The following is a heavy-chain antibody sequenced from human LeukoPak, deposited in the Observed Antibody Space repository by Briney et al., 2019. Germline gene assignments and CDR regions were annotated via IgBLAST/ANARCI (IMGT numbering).Heavy chain of an antibody. D-gene: IGHD3-22*01. CDR1: GGSFSGYY. CDR2: INHSGST. V-gene: IGHV4-34*01. J-gene: IGHJ3*02. Sequence: PSETLSLTCTVYGGSFSGYYWSWIRQPPGRGLEWIGEINHSGSTNYNPSLKSRVTISVDTSKNQFSLKLSSVTAADTAVYYCARRRYYYDSSGRRPYAFDIWGQGTMVTVSS. CDR3: ARRRYYYDSSGRRPYAFDI.